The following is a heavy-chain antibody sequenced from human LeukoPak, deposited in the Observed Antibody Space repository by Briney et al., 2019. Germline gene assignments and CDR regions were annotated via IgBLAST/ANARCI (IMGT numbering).Heavy chain of an antibody. J-gene: IGHJ4*02. D-gene: IGHD6-13*01. CDR2: VWYDGNNK. CDR3: ARGSEAAAGAFDY. CDR1: GFTFRSYG. V-gene: IGHV3-33*01. Sequence: GGSLRLSCAASGFTFRSYGMHWVRQAPGKGLEWVAIVWYDGNNKYYADSVKGRFTVSRDNSKDTVSLQLNSLRAEDTAVYYCARGSEAAAGAFDYWGQGALVTVPS.